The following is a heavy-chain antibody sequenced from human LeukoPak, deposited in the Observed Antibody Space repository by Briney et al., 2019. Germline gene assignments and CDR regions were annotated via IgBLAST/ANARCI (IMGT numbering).Heavy chain of an antibody. Sequence: ASVKVSCKASGYTFTSYYLQWVRQATGQGREWVGWVNPNRGNTRYAQMFQGRVPKTRNTSISTAYMELSSLRSEDTAVYYCTRARARVAAAGTNWFDPWGQGTLVTVSS. J-gene: IGHJ5*02. CDR2: VNPNRGNT. CDR1: GYTFTSYY. CDR3: TRARARVAAAGTNWFDP. D-gene: IGHD6-13*01. V-gene: IGHV1-8*01.